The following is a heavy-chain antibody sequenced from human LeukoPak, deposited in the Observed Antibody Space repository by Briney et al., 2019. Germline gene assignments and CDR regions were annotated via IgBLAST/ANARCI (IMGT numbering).Heavy chain of an antibody. CDR3: ARGVVAAIIAFDY. CDR1: GFTFSSYA. V-gene: IGHV3-23*01. CDR2: IRDSGSST. Sequence: GGSLRLSCAASGFTFSSYAMSWVRQAPGKGLEWVSAIRDSGSSTHYADSVKGRFTTSRDNSKNTLYLQMNSLRAEDTAVYYCARGVVAAIIAFDYWGQGTLVTVSS. J-gene: IGHJ4*02. D-gene: IGHD2-15*01.